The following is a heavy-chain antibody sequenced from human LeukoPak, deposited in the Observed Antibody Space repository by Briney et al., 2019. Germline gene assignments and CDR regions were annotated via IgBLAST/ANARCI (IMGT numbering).Heavy chain of an antibody. J-gene: IGHJ4*02. D-gene: IGHD1-1*01. V-gene: IGHV3-23*01. Sequence: PGGSLRLSCAASGFTFSNYAMTWVRQAPGKGLEWVSTISGSGDSTYYADSVKGRFTISRDNSKNTLFLQMNSLRAEDTAVYYCAKSHASIWNVYDYWGQGTLVTVSS. CDR1: GFTFSNYA. CDR2: ISGSGDST. CDR3: AKSHASIWNVYDY.